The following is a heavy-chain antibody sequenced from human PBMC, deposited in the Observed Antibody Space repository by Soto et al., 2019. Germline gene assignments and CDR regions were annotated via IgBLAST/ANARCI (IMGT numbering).Heavy chain of an antibody. CDR2: IWYDGSNK. CDR3: ARDLGVKDV. V-gene: IGHV3-33*01. J-gene: IGHJ6*02. CDR1: GFTFSSYG. D-gene: IGHD6-13*01. Sequence: PGGSLRLSCAASGFTFSSYGIHWVRQAPGKGLEWVAVIWYDGSNKYYADSVKGRFTISRDNSKNTLYLQMNSLRAEDTAVYYCARDLGVKDVWGQGTTVTVSS.